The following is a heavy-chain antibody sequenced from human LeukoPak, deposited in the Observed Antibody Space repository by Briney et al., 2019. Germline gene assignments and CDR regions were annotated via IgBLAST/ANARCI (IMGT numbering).Heavy chain of an antibody. Sequence: GASVKVSCKASGYTFTGYYMHWVRQAPGQGLEWMGWINPNSGGTNYAQKFQGRVTMTRDTSISTAYMELSRLRSDDTAVYYCAREGPGSPLYYYYYYMDVWGKGTTVSVSS. D-gene: IGHD1-14*01. V-gene: IGHV1-2*02. CDR1: GYTFTGYY. J-gene: IGHJ6*03. CDR2: INPNSGGT. CDR3: AREGPGSPLYYYYYYMDV.